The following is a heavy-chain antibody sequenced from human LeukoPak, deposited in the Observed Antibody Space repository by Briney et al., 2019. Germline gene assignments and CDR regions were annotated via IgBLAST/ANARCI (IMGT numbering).Heavy chain of an antibody. J-gene: IGHJ4*02. CDR2: ISAYNGNT. D-gene: IGHD3-22*01. Sequence: GASVNVSCKASVYTFTSYGISWVRQAPGQGLEWMGWISAYNGNTNYAQKLQGRVTMTTDTSTSTAYMELRSLRSDDTAVYYCARVAYDSSGSYFDYWGQGTLVTVSS. V-gene: IGHV1-18*01. CDR1: VYTFTSYG. CDR3: ARVAYDSSGSYFDY.